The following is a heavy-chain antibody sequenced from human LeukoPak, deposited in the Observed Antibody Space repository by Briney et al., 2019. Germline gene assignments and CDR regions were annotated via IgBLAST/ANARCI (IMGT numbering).Heavy chain of an antibody. CDR2: MNPNSGNT. V-gene: IGHV1-8*03. D-gene: IGHD2-2*01. Sequence: ASVKVSCKASGYTFTSYDINWVRQATGQGLEWMGWMNPNSGNTGYAQKFQGRVTITRNTSISTAYMELSSLRSEDTAVCYCARDYCSSTSCYRDFDYWGQGTLVTVSS. CDR3: ARDYCSSTSCYRDFDY. CDR1: GYTFTSYD. J-gene: IGHJ4*02.